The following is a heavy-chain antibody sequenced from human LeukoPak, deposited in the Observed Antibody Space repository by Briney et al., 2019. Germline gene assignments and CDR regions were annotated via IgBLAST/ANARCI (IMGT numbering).Heavy chain of an antibody. CDR2: ISSSSSYI. CDR3: ARGWYDFWSGYYGL. Sequence: GGSLRLSSAASGFTFSSYSMNWVRQAPGKGLEWVSSISSSSSYIFYADSVKGRFTISRDNAKNSLYLQMNSLRAEDTAVYYCARGWYDFWSGYYGLWGQGTLVTVSS. V-gene: IGHV3-21*01. J-gene: IGHJ4*02. D-gene: IGHD3-3*01. CDR1: GFTFSSYS.